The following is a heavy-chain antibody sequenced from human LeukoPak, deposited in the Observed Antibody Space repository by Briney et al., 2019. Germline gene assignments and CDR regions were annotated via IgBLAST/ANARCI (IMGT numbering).Heavy chain of an antibody. D-gene: IGHD5-24*01. V-gene: IGHV4-59*08. Sequence: PSEALSLTCIVSVASLRSYFWSWIRQPPGKGLECVGYIYYTRSTNYNYNPSLKSRVTISVDTSKNQFPLKLSSVTAADTAVYYCARHGPRRDGYNYDYWGPGTLVTVSS. CDR2: IYYTRSTN. CDR1: VASLRSYF. J-gene: IGHJ4*02. CDR3: ARHGPRRDGYNYDY.